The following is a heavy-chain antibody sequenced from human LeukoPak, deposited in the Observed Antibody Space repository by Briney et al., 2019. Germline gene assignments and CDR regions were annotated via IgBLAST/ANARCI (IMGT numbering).Heavy chain of an antibody. Sequence: ASVKVSCKASGYTFSSYGINWVRQAPGQGLEWMGWISVINSGNTRYAQNFQGRLTMTTDTSTTTDYMELRSLRSDDTAVYYCSREFPFCGADCFSGVFDIWGQGTMVTVS. CDR2: ISVINSGNT. CDR1: GYTFSSYG. V-gene: IGHV1-18*01. D-gene: IGHD2-21*02. J-gene: IGHJ3*02. CDR3: SREFPFCGADCFSGVFDI.